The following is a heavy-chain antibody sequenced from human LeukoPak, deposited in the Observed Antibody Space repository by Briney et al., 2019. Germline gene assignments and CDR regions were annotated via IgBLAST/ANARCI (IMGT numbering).Heavy chain of an antibody. CDR2: ISGSGGST. D-gene: IGHD6-19*01. J-gene: IGHJ4*02. CDR3: AKVWDSSGWYHFDY. CDR1: GFTFSSYA. V-gene: IGHV3-23*01. Sequence: GGSLRLSCAASGFTFSSYAMSWVRQAPGKELEWVSAISGSGGSTYYADSVKGRFTISRDNSKNTLYLQMNSLRAEDTAVYYCAKVWDSSGWYHFDYWGQGTLVTVSS.